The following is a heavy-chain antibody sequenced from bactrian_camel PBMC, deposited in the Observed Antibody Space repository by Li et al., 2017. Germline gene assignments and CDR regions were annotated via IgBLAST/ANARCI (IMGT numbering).Heavy chain of an antibody. V-gene: IGHV3S40*01. CDR3: AAGRRRWRALSINEYSY. CDR1: GYDDNNNY. D-gene: IGHD7*01. Sequence: VQLVESGGGSVQAGGSLRLSCVAIGYDDNNNYFAWFRQAPGKEREGVAAIMIGAYITYYSDSVKDRFTISQDNAKNTFYLQMNSLKPGDTAMYYCAAGRRRWRALSINEYSYWGQGTQVTVS. CDR2: IMIGAYIT. J-gene: IGHJ4*01.